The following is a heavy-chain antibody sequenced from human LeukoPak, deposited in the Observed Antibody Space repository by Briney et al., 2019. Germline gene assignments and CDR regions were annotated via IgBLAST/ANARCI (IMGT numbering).Heavy chain of an antibody. Sequence: ASVKVSCKASGYTFTGYYMHWVRQAPGQGLEWMGWINPNSGGTNYAQKFQGRVTMTRDTSISTAYMELSRLRSDDTAVYYCARDRRVYYDSSGYSRWSFDYWGQGTLVTVSS. V-gene: IGHV1-2*02. CDR1: GYTFTGYY. CDR3: ARDRRVYYDSSGYSRWSFDY. D-gene: IGHD3-22*01. CDR2: INPNSGGT. J-gene: IGHJ4*02.